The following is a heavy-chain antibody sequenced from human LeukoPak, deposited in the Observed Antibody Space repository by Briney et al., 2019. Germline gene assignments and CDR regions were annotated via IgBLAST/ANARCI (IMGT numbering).Heavy chain of an antibody. CDR3: ARAGSAASWFDP. D-gene: IGHD1-26*01. CDR1: GFTFSSYA. CDR2: IYSGGNT. V-gene: IGHV3-66*02. J-gene: IGHJ5*02. Sequence: GGSLRLSCAASGFTFSSYAMSWVRQAPGKGLEWVSVIYSGGNTYYADSVKGRFTISRDNSKNTLYLQMNSLRAEDTAVYYCARAGSAASWFDPWGQGTLVTVSS.